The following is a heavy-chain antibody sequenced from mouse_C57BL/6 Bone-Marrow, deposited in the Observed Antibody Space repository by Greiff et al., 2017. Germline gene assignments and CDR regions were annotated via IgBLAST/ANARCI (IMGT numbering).Heavy chain of an antibody. CDR1: GFTFSDYG. V-gene: IGHV5-17*01. Sequence: EVHLVESGRGLVKPGGSLKLSCAASGFTFSDYGMHWVRQAPEKGLEWVAYISSGSSAIYYADTVKGRFTFSRDNTKNTLFLQMTSLRSEDTAMDYCAKKGYYFGSSPFADWGKGTMVTVSA. D-gene: IGHD1-1*01. CDR3: AKKGYYFGSSPFAD. J-gene: IGHJ3*01. CDR2: ISSGSSAI.